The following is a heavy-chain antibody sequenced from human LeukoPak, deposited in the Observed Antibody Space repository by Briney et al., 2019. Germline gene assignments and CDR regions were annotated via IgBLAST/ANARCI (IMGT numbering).Heavy chain of an antibody. CDR3: ARVSGMIVAVIDHRHDY. J-gene: IGHJ4*02. V-gene: IGHV1-18*01. Sequence: ASVKVSCTASGYTFTIYGISWVRQAPGQGIEWMGGISAYNGNTNYAQKLQGRVTMTTDTSTSTAYMELRSLRSDDTAVYYCARVSGMIVAVIDHRHDYWGQGTLVTVSS. D-gene: IGHD3-22*01. CDR2: ISAYNGNT. CDR1: GYTFTIYG.